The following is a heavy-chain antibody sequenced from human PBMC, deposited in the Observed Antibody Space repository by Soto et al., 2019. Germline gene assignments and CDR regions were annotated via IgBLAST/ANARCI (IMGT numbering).Heavy chain of an antibody. CDR1: GGSISTYY. Sequence: SETLSLTCTVSGGSISTYYWSWIRQPPGKGLEWIGYIYYSGSTNYNPSLKSRVTISVDTSKNQFSLKLSSVTAADTAVYYCARADGKNRGYSYGYHSYYFDYWGQGTLVTVSS. J-gene: IGHJ4*02. D-gene: IGHD5-18*01. CDR2: IYYSGST. V-gene: IGHV4-59*12. CDR3: ARADGKNRGYSYGYHSYYFDY.